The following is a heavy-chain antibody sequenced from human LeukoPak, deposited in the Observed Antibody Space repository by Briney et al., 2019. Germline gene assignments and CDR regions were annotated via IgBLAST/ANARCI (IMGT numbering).Heavy chain of an antibody. D-gene: IGHD6-13*01. V-gene: IGHV3-13*05. Sequence: GGSLRLSCAASGFTFSSYDMHWVRQATGKGLEWVSAIGTASDPYYPGSVKGRFTISRENAKNSLYLQMNSLRAGDTAVYYCARGAAAGTGSYYYYGMDVWGKGTTVTVSS. J-gene: IGHJ6*04. CDR3: ARGAAAGTGSYYYYGMDV. CDR2: IGTASDP. CDR1: GFTFSSYD.